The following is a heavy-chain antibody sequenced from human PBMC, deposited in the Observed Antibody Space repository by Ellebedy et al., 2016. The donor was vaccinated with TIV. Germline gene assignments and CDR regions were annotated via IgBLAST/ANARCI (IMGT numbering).Heavy chain of an antibody. CDR1: GFTFSSYA. D-gene: IGHD6-13*01. J-gene: IGHJ6*02. CDR2: ISGSGGST. CDR3: AGTSGAAAGYYYYYGMDV. V-gene: IGHV3-23*01. Sequence: PGGSLRLSCAASGFTFSSYAMSWVRQAPGKGLEWVSAISGSGGSTYYADSVKGRFTISRDNSKNTLYLQMNSLRAEGTAVYYCAGTSGAAAGYYYYYGMDVWGQGTTVTVSS.